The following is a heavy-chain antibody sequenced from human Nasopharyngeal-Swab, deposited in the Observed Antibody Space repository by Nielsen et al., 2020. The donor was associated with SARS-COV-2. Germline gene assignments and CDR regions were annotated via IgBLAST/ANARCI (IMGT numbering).Heavy chain of an antibody. CDR3: ARVKWELLTVSFDI. J-gene: IGHJ3*02. CDR2: ISSSSSYI. Sequence: GESLKISCAASGFTFSSYSMNWVRQAPGKGLEWVSSISSSSSYIYYADSVKGRFTIPRDNAKNSLYLQMNSLRAEDTAVYYCARVKWELLTVSFDIWGQGTMVTVSS. D-gene: IGHD1-26*01. CDR1: GFTFSSYS. V-gene: IGHV3-21*01.